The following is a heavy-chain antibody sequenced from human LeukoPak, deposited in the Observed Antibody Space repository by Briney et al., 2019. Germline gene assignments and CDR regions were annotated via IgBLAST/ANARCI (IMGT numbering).Heavy chain of an antibody. Sequence: SETLPLTCTVSGGSISSSSYYWGWIRQPPGKGLEWIGSIYYSGSTYYNPSLKSRVTISADTSKNQFSLKLSSVTAADTAVYYCARRLVYFDYWGQGTLVTVSS. D-gene: IGHD2-2*01. V-gene: IGHV4-39*01. CDR2: IYYSGST. CDR1: GGSISSSSYY. CDR3: ARRLVYFDY. J-gene: IGHJ4*02.